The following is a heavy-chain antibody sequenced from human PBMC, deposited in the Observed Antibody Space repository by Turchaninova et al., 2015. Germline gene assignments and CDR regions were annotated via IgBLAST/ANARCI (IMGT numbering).Heavy chain of an antibody. J-gene: IGHJ2*01. CDR2: IRSKSNRYAT. CDR3: AAVLDDVNSDWYFDV. D-gene: IGHD4/OR15-4a*01. V-gene: IGHV3-73*01. CDR1: WGSFSASA. Sequence: SWGSFSASAFHWVRQAPGKGLEWLGRIRSKSNRYATAYAESVTGRFTLSRDDSKNTAYLELHRVKTEDTAVYYCAAVLDDVNSDWYFDVWGRGTLVSVSS.